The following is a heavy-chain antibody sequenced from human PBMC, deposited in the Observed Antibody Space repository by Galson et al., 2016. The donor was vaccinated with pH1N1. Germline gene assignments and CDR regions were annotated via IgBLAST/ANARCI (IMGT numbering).Heavy chain of an antibody. CDR1: GYIFTRDY. CDR2: IDPSNGGT. D-gene: IGHD7-27*01. Sequence: SVKVSCTASGYIFTRDYFHWVRQAPGQGLEWMGVIDPSNGGTTFAQKFQGLVTMTRDTSTSTVYMEVSGLKSDDTAVYYCIRDLGRLRDFWGQGTLVTVSS. V-gene: IGHV1-46*03. CDR3: IRDLGRLRDF. J-gene: IGHJ4*02.